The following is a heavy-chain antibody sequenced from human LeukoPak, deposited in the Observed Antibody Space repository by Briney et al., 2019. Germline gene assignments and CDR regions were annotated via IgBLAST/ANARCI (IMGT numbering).Heavy chain of an antibody. CDR2: IYHSGST. CDR3: AITTYYYDSSGYPHFDY. V-gene: IGHV4-38-2*02. D-gene: IGHD3-22*01. CDR1: GGSISSYY. Sequence: SETLSLTCTVSGGSISSYYWGWIRQPPGKGLEWIGSIYHSGSTYYNPSLKSRVTISVDTSKNQFSLKLSSVTAADTAVYYCAITTYYYDSSGYPHFDYWGQGTLVTVSS. J-gene: IGHJ4*02.